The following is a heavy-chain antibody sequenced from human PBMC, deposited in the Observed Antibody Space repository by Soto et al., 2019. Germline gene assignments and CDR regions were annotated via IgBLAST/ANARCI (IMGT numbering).Heavy chain of an antibody. V-gene: IGHV1-46*03. J-gene: IGHJ4*02. Sequence: ASVKVSCKASGYTFTSYYMHWVRQAPGQGLEWMGIINPSGGSTSYAQKFQGRVTMTRDTSTSTVYMELSSLRSEDTAVYYCARQATVTTSPRSFGYWGQGTLVTVSS. CDR3: ARQATVTTSPRSFGY. CDR2: INPSGGST. D-gene: IGHD4-17*01. CDR1: GYTFTSYY.